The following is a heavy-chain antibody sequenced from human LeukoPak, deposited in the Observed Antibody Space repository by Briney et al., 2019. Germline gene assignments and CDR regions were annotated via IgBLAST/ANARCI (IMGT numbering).Heavy chain of an antibody. CDR2: THYSGST. Sequence: SETLSLTCTVSGGSISTYYWSWIRQPPGKGQEWIGYTHYSGSTNYNPSLKSRVTISVDTSKNQFSLTVNSVTAADTAVYYCARCGSNNRGYHYMDDWGKGSTVTVSS. J-gene: IGHJ6*03. D-gene: IGHD2/OR15-2a*01. CDR3: ARCGSNNRGYHYMDD. CDR1: GGSISTYY. V-gene: IGHV4-59*01.